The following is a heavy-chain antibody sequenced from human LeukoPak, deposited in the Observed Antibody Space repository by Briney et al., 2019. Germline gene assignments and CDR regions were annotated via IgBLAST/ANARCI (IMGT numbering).Heavy chain of an antibody. V-gene: IGHV3-43D*03. CDR2: ISWDGGST. CDR3: AKDGVGATRGYYFDY. CDR1: GFTFDDYA. D-gene: IGHD1-26*01. Sequence: PGGSLRLSCAASGFTFDDYAMHWVRQAPGKGLEWDSLISWDGGSTYYADSVKGRFTISRDNSKNSLYLQMNSLRAEDTALYYCAKDGVGATRGYYFDYWGRGTLVTVSS. J-gene: IGHJ4*02.